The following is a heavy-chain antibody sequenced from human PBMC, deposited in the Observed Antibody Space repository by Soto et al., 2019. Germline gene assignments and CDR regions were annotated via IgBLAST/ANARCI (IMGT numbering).Heavy chain of an antibody. J-gene: IGHJ2*01. Sequence: QVQLQESGPGLVKPSQTLSLTCTVSGGSISSGDYYWSWIRQPPGKGLEWIGYIYYSGSTYYNPSLQSRVTLSVDTSKHQFSLKLSSVTAADTAVYYCARGIEANPYWYFDLWGRGTLVTVSS. CDR3: ARGIEANPYWYFDL. V-gene: IGHV4-30-4*01. CDR2: IYYSGST. CDR1: GGSISSGDYY.